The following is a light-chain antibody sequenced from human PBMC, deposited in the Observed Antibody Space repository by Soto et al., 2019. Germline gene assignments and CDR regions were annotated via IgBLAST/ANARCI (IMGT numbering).Light chain of an antibody. CDR2: YDD. CDR3: SSWDDNLNGVV. J-gene: IGLJ3*02. CDR1: SSNIGNNA. Sequence: QSVLTQPPSMSAAPRQRVIISCSGSSSNIGNNAVNWYQQLPGKAPKLLIFYDDLMPSGVSDRFSASKSGTSASLAISWLRSEDEADYYCSSWDDNLNGVVFGGGTKVTVL. V-gene: IGLV1-36*01.